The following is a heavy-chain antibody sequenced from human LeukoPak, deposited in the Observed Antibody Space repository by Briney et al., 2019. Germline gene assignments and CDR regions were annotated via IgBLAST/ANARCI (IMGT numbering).Heavy chain of an antibody. D-gene: IGHD4-11*01. CDR2: ISSSSSTI. Sequence: HPGGSLRLSCAASGFTFSSYSMNWVRQAPGKGLEWVSYISSSSSTIYYADSVKGRFTISRDNAKNSLYLQMNSLRAEDTAVYYCARTPHDYLYYFDYWGQGTLVTVSS. J-gene: IGHJ4*02. V-gene: IGHV3-48*01. CDR1: GFTFSSYS. CDR3: ARTPHDYLYYFDY.